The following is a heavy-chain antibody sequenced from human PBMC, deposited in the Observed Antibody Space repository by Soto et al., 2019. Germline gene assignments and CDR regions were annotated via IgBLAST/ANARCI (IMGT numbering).Heavy chain of an antibody. Sequence: GESLKISCAASGFTFSNAWMSWVRQAPGKGLEWVGRIKSKTDGGTTDYAAPVKGRFTISRDDSKNTLYLQMNSLKTEDTAVYYCTTLISVELSDLIVGATTRAIDYWGQGTLVTVSS. J-gene: IGHJ4*02. V-gene: IGHV3-15*01. CDR1: GFTFSNAW. CDR2: IKSKTDGGTT. CDR3: TTLISVELSDLIVGATTRAIDY. D-gene: IGHD1-26*01.